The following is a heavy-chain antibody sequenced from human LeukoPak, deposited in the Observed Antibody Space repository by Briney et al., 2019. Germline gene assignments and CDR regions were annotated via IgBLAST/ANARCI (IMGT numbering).Heavy chain of an antibody. V-gene: IGHV3-7*03. D-gene: IGHD5-12*01. CDR1: GFTFSSYW. CDR3: TRGGGYESFDP. CDR2: IKQDGSEK. Sequence: PGGSLRLSCVASGFTFSSYWMIWVRQAPGKGLEWVANIKQDGSEKYYVDSVKGRLTISRDNRKNSLYLQMNSLKPEDTAVYYCTRGGGYESFDPWGQGTLVTVSS. J-gene: IGHJ5*02.